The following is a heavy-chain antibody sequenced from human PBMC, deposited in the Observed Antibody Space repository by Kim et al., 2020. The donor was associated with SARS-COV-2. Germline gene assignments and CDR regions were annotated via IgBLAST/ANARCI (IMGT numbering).Heavy chain of an antibody. D-gene: IGHD3-10*01. CDR2: MYSSGST. Sequence: SETLSLTCTVSGASISSYYWSWVRQPAGKGLEWIGRMYSSGSTNYNPSLMSRVTMSEDTSKNQFSLKLSSVTAADTAVDYCARVVASGRDYCGMDVWGQGTTVTVSS. J-gene: IGHJ6*02. CDR1: GASISSYY. V-gene: IGHV4-4*07. CDR3: ARVVASGRDYCGMDV.